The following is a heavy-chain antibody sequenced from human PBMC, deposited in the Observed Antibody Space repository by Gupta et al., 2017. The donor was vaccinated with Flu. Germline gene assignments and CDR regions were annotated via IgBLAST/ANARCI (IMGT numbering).Heavy chain of an antibody. J-gene: IGHJ4*02. CDR1: GLPFDDYA. CDR3: AKGEARGYSYGYDY. V-gene: IGHV3-9*01. Sequence: EVLLVESGGGLVQTGRSLRLSCAASGLPFDDYAMDWVRLVPGKGLEWVSGISWNSGTIGYADSVKGRFTISRDNAKNTLYLQMNSLRTEDTALYYCAKGEARGYSYGYDYWGQGTLVTVSS. D-gene: IGHD5-18*01. CDR2: ISWNSGTI.